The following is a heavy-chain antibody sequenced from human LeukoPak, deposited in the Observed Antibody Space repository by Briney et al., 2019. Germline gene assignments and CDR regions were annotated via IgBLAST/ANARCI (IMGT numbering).Heavy chain of an antibody. CDR3: SRVRGWTLDI. J-gene: IGHJ3*02. CDR1: GFTFSGYS. V-gene: IGHV3-48*02. Sequence: QPGGSLRLSCAASGFTFSGYSMNWVPHAPGKGRECVSYISCSSTTEYYADSVKGRFTISRYNAKNSLYLQTNSLRDEDTVVYYCSRVRGWTLDIWGQGTLVTVSS. D-gene: IGHD3/OR15-3a*01. CDR2: ISCSSTTE.